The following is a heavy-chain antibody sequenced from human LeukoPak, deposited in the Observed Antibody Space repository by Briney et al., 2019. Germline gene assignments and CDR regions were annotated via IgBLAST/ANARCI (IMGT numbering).Heavy chain of an antibody. J-gene: IGHJ3*02. CDR2: ISGSGGRT. D-gene: IGHD2-8*01. CDR3: AKGLTNGVCDAFDI. Sequence: AGSLRLSCAASGVTFSSYAMCWVRQAQGKGLGWVSAISGSGGRTYYANSVKGRLTTSRDNSKNTLYLQMNSLRAEDTAVYYCAKGLTNGVCDAFDIWGQGTIVTVSS. V-gene: IGHV3-23*01. CDR1: GVTFSSYA.